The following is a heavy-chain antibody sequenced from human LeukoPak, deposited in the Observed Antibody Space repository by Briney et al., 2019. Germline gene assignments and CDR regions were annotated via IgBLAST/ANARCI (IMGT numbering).Heavy chain of an antibody. D-gene: IGHD3-9*01. CDR3: ARGGEYYDILTGYYNLGWFDP. CDR2: ISSSSSYI. Sequence: PGGSLRLSCAASGFTFSSYSMNWVRQAPGKGLEWVSSISSSSSYIYYADSVKGRFTISRDNAKNSLYLQMNSLRAEDTAVYYCARGGEYYDILTGYYNLGWFDPWGQGTLVTVSS. J-gene: IGHJ5*02. CDR1: GFTFSSYS. V-gene: IGHV3-21*01.